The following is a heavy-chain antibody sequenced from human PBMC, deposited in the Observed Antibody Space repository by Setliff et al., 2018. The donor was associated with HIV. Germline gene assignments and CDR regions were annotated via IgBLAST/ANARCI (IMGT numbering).Heavy chain of an antibody. CDR1: GYTFTSYG. Sequence: ASVKVSCKASGYTFTSYGISWVRQAPGQGLEWMGWISAYNGNTNYAQKLQGRVTFTRDSSASTVYMEMSSLRSEDTAMLYCARGDFDFWGQGTLVTVSS. V-gene: IGHV1-18*01. CDR3: ARGDFDF. D-gene: IGHD2-21*01. CDR2: ISAYNGNT. J-gene: IGHJ4*02.